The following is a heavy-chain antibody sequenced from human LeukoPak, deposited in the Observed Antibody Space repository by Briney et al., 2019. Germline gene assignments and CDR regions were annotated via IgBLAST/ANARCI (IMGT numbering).Heavy chain of an antibody. CDR1: GFTFSTYS. Sequence: PGGSLRLSCAASGFTFSTYSMDWVRQAPGKGLEWVSYISSRSGPIYYADSVKGRFTISRDNAKNSLYLQMNSLRAEDTAVYYCARSHEVLECYFDYWGQGTLVTVSS. CDR3: ARSHEVLECYFDY. D-gene: IGHD1-1*01. CDR2: ISSRSGPI. J-gene: IGHJ4*02. V-gene: IGHV3-48*04.